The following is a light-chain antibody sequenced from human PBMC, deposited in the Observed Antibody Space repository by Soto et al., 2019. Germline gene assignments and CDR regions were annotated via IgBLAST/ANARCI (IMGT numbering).Light chain of an antibody. Sequence: EIVLTQSPGALAVSAAERATLSCTASQSLRSNFLAWYQQKPGQAPRLLIYDASSRAAGIPDRFSGSGSGTDFTLTITRLEPEDFAVYHCQQYDGSPRTFGQGTKVDI. CDR2: DAS. V-gene: IGKV3-20*01. J-gene: IGKJ1*01. CDR1: QSLRSNF. CDR3: QQYDGSPRT.